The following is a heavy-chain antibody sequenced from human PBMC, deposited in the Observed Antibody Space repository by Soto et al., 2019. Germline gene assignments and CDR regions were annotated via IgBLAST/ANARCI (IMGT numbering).Heavy chain of an antibody. CDR2: ITAGKGDT. CDR3: ARAFLGDWLDP. Sequence: QVHLVQSGAEARKPGASVKVSCETSGFIFTNYTFHWVRQAPGQRLEWMGWITAGKGDTQYSRKFLGRVSITRDTFANTVYMELSILYSEDTAVYYCARAFLGDWLDPWGQGTLVTVSS. CDR1: GFIFTNYT. V-gene: IGHV1-3*01. D-gene: IGHD1-26*01. J-gene: IGHJ5*02.